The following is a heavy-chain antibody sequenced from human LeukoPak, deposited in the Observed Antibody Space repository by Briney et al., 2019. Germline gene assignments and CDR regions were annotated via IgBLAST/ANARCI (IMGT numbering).Heavy chain of an antibody. D-gene: IGHD6-19*01. J-gene: IGHJ4*02. CDR3: ARDCRLSDY. Sequence: GGSLRLSCASSGFTVSSNYMSWVRQAPGKGLEGVSVIYSGCSAYYSEAVKGRFTISRDNSKNTVYVQMGSLRAEDMAVYYCARDCRLSDYWGQGTLVTVSS. V-gene: IGHV3-66*01. CDR2: IYSGCSA. CDR1: GFTVSSNY.